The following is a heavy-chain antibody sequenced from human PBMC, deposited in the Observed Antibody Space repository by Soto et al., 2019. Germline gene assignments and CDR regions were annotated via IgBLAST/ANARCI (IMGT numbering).Heavy chain of an antibody. CDR1: GFSLTTSGVA. CDR3: APRRNTAERCWFDP. CDR2: IYGNDDE. Sequence: QITLEESGPTLVQPTQTLTLTCTVSGFSLTTSGVAVVWIRQPPGKALEWLAAIYGNDDEHYSPSLRNRLTITQDTSKNQVVLTMTNMDPVDTATYFCAPRRNTAERCWFDPWGQGTLVTVSS. V-gene: IGHV2-5*01. D-gene: IGHD6-13*01. J-gene: IGHJ5*02.